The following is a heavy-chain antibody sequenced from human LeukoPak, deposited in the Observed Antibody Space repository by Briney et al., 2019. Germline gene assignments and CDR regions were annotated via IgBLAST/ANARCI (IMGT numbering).Heavy chain of an antibody. V-gene: IGHV3-21*01. CDR3: ARDLFDCTDGVCYRGGFDY. Sequence: TGGSLRLSCAASGFTFSSYSMNRVRQAPGKGLEWVSSISSSSSYIYYADSVKGRFTISRDNAKNSLYLQMNSLRAEDTAVYYCARDLFDCTDGVCYRGGFDYWGQGTLVTVSS. J-gene: IGHJ4*02. D-gene: IGHD2-8*01. CDR1: GFTFSSYS. CDR2: ISSSSSYI.